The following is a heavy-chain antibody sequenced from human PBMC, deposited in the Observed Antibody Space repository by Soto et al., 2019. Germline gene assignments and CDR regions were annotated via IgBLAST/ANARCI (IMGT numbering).Heavy chain of an antibody. CDR1: NGYINSGGFY. V-gene: IGHV4-31*03. D-gene: IGHD6-13*01. J-gene: IGHJ5*02. Sequence: QVQLQESGPGLLKPSQTLSLTCNVSNGYINSGGFYWSWIRQHPGKGLEWIGYIFHSGSTLYNPSPNSRVSLSAATSKNQLSLNLRSVTVADTAVYYCARGGIAGHWFDPWGQGILVTVSS. CDR2: IFHSGST. CDR3: ARGGIAGHWFDP.